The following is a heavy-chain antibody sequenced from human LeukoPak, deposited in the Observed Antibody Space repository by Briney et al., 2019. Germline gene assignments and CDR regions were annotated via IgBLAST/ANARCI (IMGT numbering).Heavy chain of an antibody. J-gene: IGHJ4*02. Sequence: GALVKVSCKASGCTFSSYAISWVGQAPGQGVEWRGRIIPIFGTANYAQKFHGRVTITTEESTRTAYIDLSRLRSEDTAVYYCAREDSSGYYHRDYWGQGTLVTVPS. CDR2: IIPIFGTA. CDR1: GCTFSSYA. V-gene: IGHV1-69*05. D-gene: IGHD3-22*01. CDR3: AREDSSGYYHRDY.